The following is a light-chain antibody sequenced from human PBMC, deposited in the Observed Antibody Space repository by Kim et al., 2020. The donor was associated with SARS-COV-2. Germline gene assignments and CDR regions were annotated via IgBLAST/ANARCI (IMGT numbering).Light chain of an antibody. Sequence: ASVKVTCTLGSGDSSYAIAWHQQQPEKGARYLMKLNSDGSHSKGDGIPDRFSGSSSGAERYLTISSLQSEDEADYYCQTWGTGIWVFGGGTQLTVL. CDR1: SGDSSYA. CDR3: QTWGTGIWV. V-gene: IGLV4-69*01. CDR2: LNSDGSH. J-gene: IGLJ3*02.